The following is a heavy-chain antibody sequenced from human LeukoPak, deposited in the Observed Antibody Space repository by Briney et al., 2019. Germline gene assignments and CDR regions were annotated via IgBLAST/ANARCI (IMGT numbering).Heavy chain of an antibody. CDR1: GGSISSSSYY. D-gene: IGHD2-21*02. Sequence: SETLSLTCTVSGGSISSSSYYWGWIRQPPGKGLEWIGSIYYSGSTYYNPSLKSRVTISVDTSKNQFSLKLSSVTAADTAVYYCARETFVVVTAELWHNWFDPWGQGTLVTVSS. CDR2: IYYSGST. V-gene: IGHV4-39*02. CDR3: ARETFVVVTAELWHNWFDP. J-gene: IGHJ5*02.